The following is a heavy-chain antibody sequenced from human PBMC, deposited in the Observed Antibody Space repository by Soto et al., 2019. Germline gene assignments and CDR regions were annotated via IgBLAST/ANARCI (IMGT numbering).Heavy chain of an antibody. D-gene: IGHD5-18*01. J-gene: IGHJ4*02. V-gene: IGHV3-30*18. Sequence: QVQLEESGGGVVQPGRSLRLSCAASGFTFRSSGMHWVRQAQGKGLEWVAVISYEGSNKYYVDSVKGRFTVSRDNSRETLYLQMTSLRVEDTAVYDCAKDGGKYRYGYYYWGQGTLVTVSS. CDR3: AKDGGKYRYGYYY. CDR2: ISYEGSNK. CDR1: GFTFRSSG.